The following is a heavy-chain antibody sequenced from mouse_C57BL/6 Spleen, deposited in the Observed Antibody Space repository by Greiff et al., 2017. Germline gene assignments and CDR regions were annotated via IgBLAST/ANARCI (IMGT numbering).Heavy chain of an antibody. J-gene: IGHJ1*03. D-gene: IGHD2-1*01. V-gene: IGHV1-39*01. CDR1: GYSFTDYN. CDR2: INPNYGTT. Sequence: VQLQQSGPELVKPGASVKISCKASGYSFTDYNMNWVKQSNGKSLEWIGVINPNYGTTSYNQKFKGKATLTVDQSSSTAYMQLHTLTSEDSAVYYGASLSAIGGNYDWDFDVWGTGTTVTVAS. CDR3: ASLSAIGGNYDWDFDV.